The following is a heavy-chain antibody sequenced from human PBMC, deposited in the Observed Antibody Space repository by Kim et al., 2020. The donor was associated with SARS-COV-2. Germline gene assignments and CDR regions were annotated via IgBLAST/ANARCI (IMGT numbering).Heavy chain of an antibody. D-gene: IGHD3-10*01. Sequence: SYAQKFQGRVTMTRDTSTSTVYMELSSLRSEDTAVYYCARDRGAAGHFDYWGQGTLVTVSS. V-gene: IGHV1-46*01. J-gene: IGHJ4*02. CDR3: ARDRGAAGHFDY.